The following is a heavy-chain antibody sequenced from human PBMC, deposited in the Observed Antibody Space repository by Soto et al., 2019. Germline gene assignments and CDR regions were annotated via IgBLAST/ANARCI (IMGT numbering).Heavy chain of an antibody. Sequence: QVQLQESGPGLVKPSETLSLTCTVSGGSISSYYWSWIRQPPGKGLEWIGYIYYSGSTNYNPSLKSRVTISVDTSTNQFSLKLSSVTAADTAVYYCARDHSSGWLNWFDPWGQGTLVTVSS. V-gene: IGHV4-59*01. J-gene: IGHJ5*02. D-gene: IGHD6-19*01. CDR2: IYYSGST. CDR3: ARDHSSGWLNWFDP. CDR1: GGSISSYY.